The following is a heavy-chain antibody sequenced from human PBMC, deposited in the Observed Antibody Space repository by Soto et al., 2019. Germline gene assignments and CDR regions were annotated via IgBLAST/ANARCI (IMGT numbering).Heavy chain of an antibody. CDR1: GGTFSSYA. J-gene: IGHJ6*02. D-gene: IGHD2-2*01. CDR3: ARSQGSSTSLEIYYYYYYGMDV. V-gene: IGHV1-69*01. Sequence: QVQLVQSGAEVKKPGSSVKVSCKASGGTFSSYAISWVRQAPGQGLEWMGGIIPISDTPNYAQKFQGRVTITAEESTSTAYMELSSLRSEDTAVYYCARSQGSSTSLEIYYYYYYGMDVWGQGTTVTVSS. CDR2: IIPISDTP.